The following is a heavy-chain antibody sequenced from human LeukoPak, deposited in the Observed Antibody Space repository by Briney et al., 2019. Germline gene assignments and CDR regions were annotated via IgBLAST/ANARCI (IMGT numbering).Heavy chain of an antibody. CDR3: ARAPKYYDSSGYPTSY. CDR2: IYHSGST. Sequence: SETLSLTCTVSGYSISSGYYWGWIRQPPGKGLEWIGSIYHSGSTYYNPSLKSRVTISVDTSKNQFSLKLSSVTAADTAVYYCARAPKYYDSSGYPTSYWGQGTLVTVSS. V-gene: IGHV4-38-2*02. D-gene: IGHD3-22*01. CDR1: GYSISSGYY. J-gene: IGHJ4*02.